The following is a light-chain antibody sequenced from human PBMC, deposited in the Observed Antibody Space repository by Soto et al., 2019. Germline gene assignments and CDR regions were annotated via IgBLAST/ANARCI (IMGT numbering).Light chain of an antibody. Sequence: EIVLTQSPGTLSSSPGERATLSCRASQSVSSSYLAWYQHRPVQAPRLLIYGSSRKATGIPDRFGGSGSGTDVTLTISRLEPEDFAVFYCQQYGDSSWTFGQGNKVEIK. V-gene: IGKV3-20*01. J-gene: IGKJ1*01. CDR3: QQYGDSSWT. CDR1: QSVSSSY. CDR2: GSS.